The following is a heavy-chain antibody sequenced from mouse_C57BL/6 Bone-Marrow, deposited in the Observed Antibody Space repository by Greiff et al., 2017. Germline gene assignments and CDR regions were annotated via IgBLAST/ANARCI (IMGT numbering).Heavy chain of an antibody. Sequence: VQLQQSGPELVKPGASVKISCKASGYSFTGYYMNWVKQSPEKSLEWIGEINPSTGGTTYNQKFKAKATLTVDKSSSTAYMQLKSLTSEDSAVYYCAPFITTVVAPYWYFDVWGTGTTVTVSS. CDR1: GYSFTGYY. CDR2: INPSTGGT. D-gene: IGHD1-1*01. J-gene: IGHJ1*03. V-gene: IGHV1-42*01. CDR3: APFITTVVAPYWYFDV.